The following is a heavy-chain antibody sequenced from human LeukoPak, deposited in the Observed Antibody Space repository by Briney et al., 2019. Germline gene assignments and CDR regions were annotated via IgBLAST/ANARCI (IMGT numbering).Heavy chain of an antibody. Sequence: GGSLRLSCAASGFTFSSYAMHWVRQAPGKGLEWVAVISYDGSNKYYADSVKGRFTISRDNSKNTLYPQMNSLRAEDTAVYYCARVYYDILTGYYDENWFDPWGQGTLVTVSS. CDR3: ARVYYDILTGYYDENWFDP. J-gene: IGHJ5*02. V-gene: IGHV3-30*04. CDR1: GFTFSSYA. D-gene: IGHD3-9*01. CDR2: ISYDGSNK.